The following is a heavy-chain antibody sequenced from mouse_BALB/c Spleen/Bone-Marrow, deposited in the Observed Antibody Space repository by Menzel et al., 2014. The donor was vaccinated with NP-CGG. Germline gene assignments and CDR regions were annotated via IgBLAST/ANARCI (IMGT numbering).Heavy chain of an antibody. V-gene: IGHV1S127*01. CDR3: ARLDGNYRNYFDY. CDR1: GYTFTSYR. J-gene: IGHJ2*02. CDR2: IDPSNSET. D-gene: IGHD2-1*01. Sequence: QVQLKQSGPELVRPGASVKMSCKASGYTFTSYRTHWVKQRPGQGLEWIGMIDPSNSETRLTQKFRDKATLNVDKSSNTAYMQLSSLTSEDSAVYYCARLDGNYRNYFDYWGQGTSLTVSS.